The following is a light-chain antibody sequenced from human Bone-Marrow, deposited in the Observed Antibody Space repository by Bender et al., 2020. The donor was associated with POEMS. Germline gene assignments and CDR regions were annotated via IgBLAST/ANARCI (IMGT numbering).Light chain of an antibody. J-gene: IGLJ2*01. V-gene: IGLV2-8*01. Sequence: QSALTQPPSASGSPGQSVTISCTGTSNDVGGNNYVSWYQQHSGKAPKLMIYEVSKRPSGVPDRFSGSKSGNTASLTVTGLQAEDEADYYCSSFGGSNNFIFGAGTKVTVL. CDR2: EVS. CDR3: SSFGGSNNFI. CDR1: SNDVGGNNY.